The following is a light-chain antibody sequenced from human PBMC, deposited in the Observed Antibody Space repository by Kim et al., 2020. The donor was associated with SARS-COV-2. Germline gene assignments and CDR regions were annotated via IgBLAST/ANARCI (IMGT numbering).Light chain of an antibody. CDR1: KLGDKY. CDR2: QDS. Sequence: YELTQPPSVSVSPGQTASITCSGDKLGDKYACWYQQKPGQSPVLVIYQDSKRPSGIPERFSGSNSGNTATLTISGTQAMDEADYYCQAWDSSPNVVFGG. V-gene: IGLV3-1*01. J-gene: IGLJ2*01. CDR3: QAWDSSPNVV.